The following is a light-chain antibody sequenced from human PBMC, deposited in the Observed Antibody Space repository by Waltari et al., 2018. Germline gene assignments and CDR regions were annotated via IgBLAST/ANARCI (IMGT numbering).Light chain of an antibody. CDR2: DVS. Sequence: QSALTQPRSVSGSPGQSVTISCTGSSSDIGAYNHVSWYQQHPGKAPKLMIYDVSERPSGVPERFSGSKSGNTASLTISGLQAEDEADYHCPSYVGTLVFGGGTKLTVL. V-gene: IGLV2-11*01. CDR3: PSYVGTLV. J-gene: IGLJ2*01. CDR1: SSDIGAYNH.